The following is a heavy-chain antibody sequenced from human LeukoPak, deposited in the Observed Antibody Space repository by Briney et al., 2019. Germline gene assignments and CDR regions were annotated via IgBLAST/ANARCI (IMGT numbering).Heavy chain of an antibody. Sequence: PGGSLRLSCAASGFTFSSYAMSWVRQAPGKGLEWVSAISGSGGSTDYADSVKGRFTISRDNSKNTLYLQMNSLRAEDTAVYYCAKFGSIAARLTCFDYWGQGTLVTVSS. V-gene: IGHV3-23*01. CDR1: GFTFSSYA. D-gene: IGHD6-6*01. J-gene: IGHJ4*02. CDR3: AKFGSIAARLTCFDY. CDR2: ISGSGGST.